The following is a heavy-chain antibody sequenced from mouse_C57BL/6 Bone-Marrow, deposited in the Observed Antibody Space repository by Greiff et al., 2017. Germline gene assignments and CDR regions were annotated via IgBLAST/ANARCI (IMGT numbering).Heavy chain of an antibody. CDR2: LDPSDSYT. CDR1: GYTFTSYW. V-gene: IGHV1-69*01. J-gene: IGHJ1*03. D-gene: IGHD2-9*01. Sequence: QVQLQQPGAELVMPGASVKLSCKASGYTFTSYWMHWVKQRPGQGLEWIGELDPSDSYTNYNQKFKGKSTLTVDKSSSTAYMQLSSLTSEDSAVYYCAREPTYYGYDGGYFDVWGTGTTVTVSS. CDR3: AREPTYYGYDGGYFDV.